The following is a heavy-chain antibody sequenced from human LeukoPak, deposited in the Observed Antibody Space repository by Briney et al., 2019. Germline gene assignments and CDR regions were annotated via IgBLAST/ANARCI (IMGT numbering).Heavy chain of an antibody. CDR3: AKMGAHTLDDAFDI. CDR1: AYTFSSYE. Sequence: ASVKVSCKASAYTFSSYEVNWVRQATGQGFEWMGWMNPNSGKTGYAQKFQGRVTITWDTSISTVYMELTSLRSEDTAVYYCAKMGAHTLDDAFDIWGQGTMVTVSS. CDR2: MNPNSGKT. J-gene: IGHJ3*02. D-gene: IGHD1-26*01. V-gene: IGHV1-8*03.